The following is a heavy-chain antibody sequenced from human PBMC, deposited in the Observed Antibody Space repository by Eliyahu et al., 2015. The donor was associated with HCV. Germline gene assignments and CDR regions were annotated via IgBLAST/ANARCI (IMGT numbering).Heavy chain of an antibody. CDR3: AKGTRGYGGNHYWYFDL. D-gene: IGHD4-23*01. CDR1: GFTFSSYX. V-gene: IGHV3-23*01. CDR2: ISGSGGST. J-gene: IGHJ2*01. Sequence: EVQLLESGGGLVQPGGSLRLSCAASGFTFSSYXWSWVRQAPGKGLEWVSAISGSGGSTYYADSVKGRFTISRDNSKNTLYLQMNSLRAEDTAVYYCAKGTRGYGGNHYWYFDLWGRGTLVTVSS.